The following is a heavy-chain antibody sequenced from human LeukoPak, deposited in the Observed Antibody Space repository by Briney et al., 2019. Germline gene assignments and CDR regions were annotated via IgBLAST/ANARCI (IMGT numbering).Heavy chain of an antibody. V-gene: IGHV3-23*01. CDR1: GFTFSSYA. CDR3: ARDWKTNSFDY. D-gene: IGHD1-1*01. CDR2: ISGSGGGT. Sequence: GGSLRLSCAASGFTFSSYAMSWVRQAPGKGLEWVSGISGSGGGTYYADSVKGRLIIYRDNSRDSLYLQMNSLRAEDTAIYYCARDWKTNSFDYWGQGTLVTVSS. J-gene: IGHJ4*02.